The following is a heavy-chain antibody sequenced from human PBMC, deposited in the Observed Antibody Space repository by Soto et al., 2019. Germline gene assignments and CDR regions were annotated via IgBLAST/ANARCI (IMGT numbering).Heavy chain of an antibody. Sequence: SQTLSLTCAISGDSVSSNSAAWNWIRQSPSRGLEWLGRTYYRSKWYNDYAVSVKSRITINPDTSKNQFSLKLNSVTPEDTAVYYCARTYGGSYEDYYYYGMDVWGQGTXVTRLL. CDR1: GDSVSSNSAA. CDR2: TYYRSKWYN. V-gene: IGHV6-1*01. D-gene: IGHD1-26*01. CDR3: ARTYGGSYEDYYYYGMDV. J-gene: IGHJ6*02.